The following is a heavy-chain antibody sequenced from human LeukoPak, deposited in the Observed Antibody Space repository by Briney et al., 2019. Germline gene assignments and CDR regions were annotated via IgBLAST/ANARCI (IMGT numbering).Heavy chain of an antibody. V-gene: IGHV3-53*01. CDR1: GFTVSTNY. Sequence: GGSLRLSCVVSGFTVSTNYMSWVRQAPGKGLEWVSVIYSGGSTYDADSVKGRFSISRDISKNTVYFQMNSLRAEDTAVYYCARGNYYNRVYYFDYWGQGTLVTVSS. D-gene: IGHD3-22*01. J-gene: IGHJ4*02. CDR3: ARGNYYNRVYYFDY. CDR2: IYSGGST.